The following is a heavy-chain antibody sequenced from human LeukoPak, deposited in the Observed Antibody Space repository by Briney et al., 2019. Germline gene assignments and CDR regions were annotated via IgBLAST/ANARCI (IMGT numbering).Heavy chain of an antibody. CDR3: ARDAFWLGNWFDP. V-gene: IGHV1-2*02. CDR1: GYTFTGYY. D-gene: IGHD2/OR15-2a*01. J-gene: IGHJ5*02. CDR2: INPNSGDT. Sequence: ASVKVSCKASGYTFTGYYMHWVRQAPGQGLEWMGWINPNSGDTNYAQKFQGRVTMTRDTSISTAYMELSRLRSDDTAVYYCARDAFWLGNWFDPWGQGTLVTVSS.